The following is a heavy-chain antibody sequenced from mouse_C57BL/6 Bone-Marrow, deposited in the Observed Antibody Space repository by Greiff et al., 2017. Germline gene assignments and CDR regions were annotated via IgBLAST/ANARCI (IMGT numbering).Heavy chain of an antibody. CDR3: ARAPDYYGSSYAAY. CDR1: GFTFSSYA. Sequence: DVQLVESGGGLVKPGGSLKLSCAASGFTFSSYAMSWVRQTPEKRLEWVATISDGGSYTYYPDNVKGRFTISRDNAKNNLYLQMSHLKSEDTAMYYCARAPDYYGSSYAAYWGQGTLVTVSA. V-gene: IGHV5-4*01. CDR2: ISDGGSYT. D-gene: IGHD1-1*01. J-gene: IGHJ3*01.